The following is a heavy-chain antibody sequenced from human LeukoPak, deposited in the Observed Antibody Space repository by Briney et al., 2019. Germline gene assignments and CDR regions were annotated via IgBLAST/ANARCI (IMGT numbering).Heavy chain of an antibody. CDR1: GFSFGSYA. CDR3: AKETSITMIVVVITPRGYFDY. CDR2: ICGSVSGSGDCT. V-gene: IGHV3-23*01. J-gene: IGHJ4*02. D-gene: IGHD3-22*01. Sequence: GGSLRLSCAASGFSFGSYAMSWVRQAAGKGLEWVSEICGSVSGSGDCTHYADSVKGRFTISRDNSKKTLYLQMNSLRAEDTAVYYCAKETSITMIVVVITPRGYFDYWGQGTLVTVSS.